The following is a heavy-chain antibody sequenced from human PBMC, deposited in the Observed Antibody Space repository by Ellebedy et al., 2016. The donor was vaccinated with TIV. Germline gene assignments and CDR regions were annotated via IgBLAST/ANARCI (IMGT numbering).Heavy chain of an antibody. CDR2: ISAYNGNT. CDR1: GYTFTSYG. V-gene: IGHV1-18*01. J-gene: IGHJ6*02. D-gene: IGHD2-2*01. Sequence: ASVKVSCKASGYTFTSYGISWVRQAPGQGLEWMGWISAYNGNTNYAQKLQGRVTMTTDTSTSTAYMELRSLRSDDTAVYYCAGNIVVVPDYYGMDVWGQGTTVTVSS. CDR3: AGNIVVVPDYYGMDV.